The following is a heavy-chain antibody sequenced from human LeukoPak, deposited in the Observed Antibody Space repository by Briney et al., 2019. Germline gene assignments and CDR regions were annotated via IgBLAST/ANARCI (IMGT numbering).Heavy chain of an antibody. CDR3: ARDSSGSYFLDY. D-gene: IGHD1-26*01. V-gene: IGHV1-69*06. CDR2: IIPIFGTA. J-gene: IGHJ4*02. Sequence: SVKVSCKASGGTFSSYAISWVRQAPGQGLEWMGGIIPIFGTANYAQKFQGRVTITADKSTSTAYMELSSLRSGDKAVYYCARDSSGSYFLDYWGKGTLVTVSS. CDR1: GGTFSSYA.